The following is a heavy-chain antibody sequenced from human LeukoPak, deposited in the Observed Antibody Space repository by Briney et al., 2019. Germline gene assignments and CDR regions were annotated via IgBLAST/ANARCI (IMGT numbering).Heavy chain of an antibody. CDR2: INGDGSSTSST. J-gene: IGHJ3*02. Sequence: GGSLRLSCAVSGFTFSSYWMHWVRQAPGKGLVWVAGINGDGSSTSSTSYADSVKGRFTISRDNAKNTLYLEMNSLRAEDTAVYYCARAGAGGAFDIWGPGTMVTVSS. D-gene: IGHD3-10*01. V-gene: IGHV3-74*01. CDR1: GFTFSSYW. CDR3: ARAGAGGAFDI.